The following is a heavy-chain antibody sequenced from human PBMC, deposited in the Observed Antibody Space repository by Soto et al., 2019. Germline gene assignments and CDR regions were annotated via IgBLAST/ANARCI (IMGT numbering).Heavy chain of an antibody. CDR1: GYSLATYW. D-gene: IGHD2-15*01. V-gene: IGHV5-10-1*01. Sequence: GASLKISCKSSGYSLATYWITWVRQMPGKGLEWMGRIDPSGSYINYSPSFHGRVTISADKSLNTAYLQWSSLEASDTAMYYCARLGDCSGGSCFSRYYYHGMDVWGQGTTVTVSS. CDR3: ARLGDCSGGSCFSRYYYHGMDV. J-gene: IGHJ6*02. CDR2: IDPSGSYI.